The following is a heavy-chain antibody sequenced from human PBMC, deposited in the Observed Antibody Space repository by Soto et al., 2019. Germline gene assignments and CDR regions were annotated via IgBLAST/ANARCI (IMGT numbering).Heavy chain of an antibody. CDR2: ISGSGGST. CDR1: GFPFSSCP. Sequence: GGSLRLSCAASGFPFSSCPMSWVRQAPGKGLEWVSAISGSGGSTYYADSVKGRFTISRDNSKNTLYLQMNSLRAEDTAVYYCAKPEYYYYYYMDVWGKGTTVTVSS. CDR3: AKPEYYYYYYMDV. J-gene: IGHJ6*03. V-gene: IGHV3-23*01.